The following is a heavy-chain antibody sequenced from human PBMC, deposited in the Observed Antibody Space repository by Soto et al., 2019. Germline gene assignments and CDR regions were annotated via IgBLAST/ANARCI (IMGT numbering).Heavy chain of an antibody. V-gene: IGHV4-39*01. Sequence: PSETLSLTCTVSGGSISSMSYYWVCIRQPPGKGREGSVSIYDSESTYYNPTPKRRFTISADTSKNQFSLKLSSVTAADTAVYYCASQAYSNYPAPPLASLYYYYGMDVWGQGTTVTVSS. J-gene: IGHJ6*02. D-gene: IGHD4-4*01. CDR3: ASQAYSNYPAPPLASLYYYYGMDV. CDR2: IYDSEST. CDR1: GGSISSMSYY.